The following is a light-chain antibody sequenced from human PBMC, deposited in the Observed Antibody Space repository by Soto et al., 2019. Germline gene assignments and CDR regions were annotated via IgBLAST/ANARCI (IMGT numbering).Light chain of an antibody. CDR2: GAS. CDR3: QQYGSSGLT. V-gene: IGKV3-20*01. Sequence: EIILAQSPDTLCLSPGERATLSCRSSQSVSSSYLAWYQQKPGQAPRLLIYGASSRAIGIPDRFSGSGSGTDFTLTISRLEPEDFAVYYCQQYGSSGLTFGGGTKVDI. J-gene: IGKJ4*01. CDR1: QSVSSSY.